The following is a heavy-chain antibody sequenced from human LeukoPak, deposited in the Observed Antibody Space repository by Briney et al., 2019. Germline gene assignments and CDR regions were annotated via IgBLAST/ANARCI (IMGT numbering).Heavy chain of an antibody. J-gene: IGHJ4*02. CDR2: MNPNSGNT. CDR3: ARPAYYYDSSDSDY. CDR1: GYTFTSYD. D-gene: IGHD3-22*01. Sequence: ASVKVSCKAPGYTFTSYDINWVRHATGQGLEWMGWMNPNSGNTGYAQKFQGRVTMTRNTSISTAYMELSSLRSEDTGVYYCARPAYYYDSSDSDYWGQGTLVTVSS. V-gene: IGHV1-8*01.